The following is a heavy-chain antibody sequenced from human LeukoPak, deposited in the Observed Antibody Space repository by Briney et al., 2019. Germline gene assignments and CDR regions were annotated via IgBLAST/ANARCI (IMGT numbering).Heavy chain of an antibody. D-gene: IGHD3-3*01. CDR2: IIPIFGTA. Sequence: ASVKVSCKASGGTFSSYAISWVQQAPGQGLEWMGGIIPIFGTANYAQKFQGRVTITTDESTSTAYMELSSLRSEDTAVYYCARTPRTIFGVVFTPLEDYYYYMDVWGKGTTVTVSS. V-gene: IGHV1-69*05. J-gene: IGHJ6*03. CDR3: ARTPRTIFGVVFTPLEDYYYYMDV. CDR1: GGTFSSYA.